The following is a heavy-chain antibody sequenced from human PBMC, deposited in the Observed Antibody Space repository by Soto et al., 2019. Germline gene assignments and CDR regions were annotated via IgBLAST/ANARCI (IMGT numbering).Heavy chain of an antibody. CDR1: GFTFTSYG. D-gene: IGHD3-22*01. CDR2: ISGSGGST. J-gene: IGHJ4*02. V-gene: IGHV3-23*01. CDR3: ASYFYDSSGYYHYFDY. Sequence: RLSCAASGFTFTSYGMSWVRQAPVKGLEWVSAISGSGGSTYYADSVKGRFTISRDNSKNTLYLQMNSLRAEDTASYYCASYFYDSSGYYHYFDYWGQGTLVTVSS.